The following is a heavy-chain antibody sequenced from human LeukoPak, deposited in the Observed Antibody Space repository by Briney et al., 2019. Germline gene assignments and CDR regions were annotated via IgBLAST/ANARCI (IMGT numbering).Heavy chain of an antibody. D-gene: IGHD3-9*01. CDR2: ISSTSSYI. Sequence: GGSLRLSCAASGFKLFSEYSMNWVRQAPGKGLEWVSSISSTSSYIFCADSVKGRFTISRDNAKNSLYMQMNSRRAEDTAVYYWASLPRGYDIVTGYYMGVDYWGQGTLVTVSS. J-gene: IGHJ4*02. CDR1: GFKLFSEYS. V-gene: IGHV3-21*01. CDR3: ASLPRGYDIVTGYYMGVDY.